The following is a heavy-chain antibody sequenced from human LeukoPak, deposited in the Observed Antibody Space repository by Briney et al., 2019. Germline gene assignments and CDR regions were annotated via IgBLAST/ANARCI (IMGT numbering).Heavy chain of an antibody. CDR3: ARAVLNDY. V-gene: IGHV3-48*04. J-gene: IGHJ4*02. CDR2: ISSSSSTI. CDR1: GFTFSSYS. Sequence: PGGSLRLSCAASGFTFSSYSMNWVRQAPGKGLEWVSYISSSSSTIYYADSVKGRFTISRDNAKNSLYPQMNSLRAEDTAVYYCARAVLNDYWGQGTLVTVSS.